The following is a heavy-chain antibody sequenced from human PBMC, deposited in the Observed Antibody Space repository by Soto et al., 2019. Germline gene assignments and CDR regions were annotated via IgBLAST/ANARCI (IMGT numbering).Heavy chain of an antibody. Sequence: SVKGSCKASGGTFSSYTISWVRQAPGQGLEWMGRIIPILGIANYAQKFQGRVTITADKSTSTAYMELSSLRSEDTAVYYCARAAEKGERRPAAAFAYRGQGTLVPVSP. CDR1: GGTFSSYT. D-gene: IGHD1-1*01. J-gene: IGHJ4*02. V-gene: IGHV1-69*02. CDR3: ARAAEKGERRPAAAFAY. CDR2: IIPILGIA.